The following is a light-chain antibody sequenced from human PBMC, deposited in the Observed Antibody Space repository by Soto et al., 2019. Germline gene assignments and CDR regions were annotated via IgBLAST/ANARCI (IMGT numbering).Light chain of an antibody. Sequence: QAVVTQESSFSVSPGGTVTLTCALSSGSVSTRHYPSWYQQTPGQAPRTLIYSTNIRSSGVPDRFSGSILGNKAALTITGAQADDESDYYCVLYMGSGIWGFGGGTKLTVL. CDR3: VLYMGSGIWG. CDR2: STN. J-gene: IGLJ2*01. V-gene: IGLV8-61*01. CDR1: SGSVSTRHY.